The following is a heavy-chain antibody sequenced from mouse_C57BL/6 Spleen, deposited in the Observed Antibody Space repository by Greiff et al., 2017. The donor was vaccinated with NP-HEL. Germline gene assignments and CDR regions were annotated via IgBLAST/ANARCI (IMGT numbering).Heavy chain of an antibody. CDR1: GFTFSDYG. D-gene: IGHD1-1*01. Sequence: EVKLMESGGGLVKPGGSLKLSCAASGFTFSDYGMHWVRQAPEKGLEWVAYISSGSSTIYYADTVKGRFTISRDNAKNTLFLQMTSLRSEDTAMYYCARTPYNYGRFWFAYWGQGTLVTVSA. CDR2: ISSGSSTI. J-gene: IGHJ3*01. V-gene: IGHV5-17*01. CDR3: ARTPYNYGRFWFAY.